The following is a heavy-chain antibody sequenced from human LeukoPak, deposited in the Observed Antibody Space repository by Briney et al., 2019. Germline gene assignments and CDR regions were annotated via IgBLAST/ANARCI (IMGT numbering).Heavy chain of an antibody. D-gene: IGHD6-13*01. Sequence: GGSLRLPCAASGFTFNSYWMTWVRQAPGKGLEWVANIKQDGSEKYYVDSVKGRFTISRDNAKNSLYPQMNSLRAEDTAVYYCVRAIGAAGSYWGQGTLVTVSS. CDR2: IKQDGSEK. V-gene: IGHV3-7*03. J-gene: IGHJ4*02. CDR3: VRAIGAAGSY. CDR1: GFTFNSYW.